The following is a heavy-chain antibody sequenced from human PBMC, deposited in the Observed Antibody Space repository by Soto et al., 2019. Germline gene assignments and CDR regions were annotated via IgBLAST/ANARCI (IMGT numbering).Heavy chain of an antibody. D-gene: IGHD2-2*01. CDR3: ARDVCSSTSCYDGDLNWFDP. Sequence: PSATLSLTCTVSGGSISSGGYYWSWIRQHPGKGLEWIGYIYYSGSTYYSPSLKSRVNISVDTSKNQFSLKLSSVTAADTAVYYCARDVCSSTSCYDGDLNWFDPWGPGTLVTVS. V-gene: IGHV4-31*03. CDR2: IYYSGST. J-gene: IGHJ5*02. CDR1: GGSISSGGYY.